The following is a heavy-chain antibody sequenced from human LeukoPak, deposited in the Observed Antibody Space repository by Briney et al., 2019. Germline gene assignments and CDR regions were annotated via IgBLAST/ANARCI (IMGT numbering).Heavy chain of an antibody. CDR2: ISGSGGNT. CDR3: AKCATYDSSSWFDI. J-gene: IGHJ3*02. D-gene: IGHD6-13*01. Sequence: GGSLRLSCATSGFTFSSYAMSWVHQAPGKGLEWVSAISGSGGNTYYADSVKGRFTISRDNSKNTLYLQMNSLRAEDTAVYYCAKCATYDSSSWFDIWGQGTMVTVSS. CDR1: GFTFSSYA. V-gene: IGHV3-23*01.